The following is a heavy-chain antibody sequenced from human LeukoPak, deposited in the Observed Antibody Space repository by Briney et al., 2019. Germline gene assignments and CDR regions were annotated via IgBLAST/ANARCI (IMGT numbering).Heavy chain of an antibody. Sequence: SETLSLTCTVSGGSISSYYWSWIRQPPGKGLEWIGYIYYSGSTDYNPSLKSRVTISVDTSKNQFSLKVSSVTAADTAVYFCARARYFYGSGSYYFNWFDPWGQGTLVTVST. CDR3: ARARYFYGSGSYYFNWFDP. V-gene: IGHV4-59*08. J-gene: IGHJ5*02. D-gene: IGHD3-10*01. CDR1: GGSISSYY. CDR2: IYYSGST.